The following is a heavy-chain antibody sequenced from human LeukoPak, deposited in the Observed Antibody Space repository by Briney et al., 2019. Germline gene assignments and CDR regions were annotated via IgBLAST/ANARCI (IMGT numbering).Heavy chain of an antibody. CDR1: GGSISSYY. CDR2: IYYSGST. V-gene: IGHV4-59*12. J-gene: IGHJ4*02. D-gene: IGHD5-12*01. CDR3: ARGGWLLGPDY. Sequence: SETLSLTCTVSGGSISSYYWSWIRQPPGKGLEWIGYIYYSGSTNYNPSLKSRVTISVDMSKNQFSLNLSSVTAADTAVYYCARGGWLLGPDYWGQGTLVTVSS.